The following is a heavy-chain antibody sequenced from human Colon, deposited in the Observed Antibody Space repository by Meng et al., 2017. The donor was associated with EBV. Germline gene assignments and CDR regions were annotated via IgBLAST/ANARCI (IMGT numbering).Heavy chain of an antibody. Sequence: VQVGQSGDEWREPGASVRVSCKVSGATFPSSGISWGRQAPGQGLEWMGWISPFNANTHSAQTLQGRVTMTTDTSTNTAYMELRSLRSGDTAVYYCARALGRFDPWGQGTLVTVSS. CDR1: GATFPSSG. J-gene: IGHJ5*02. V-gene: IGHV1-18*01. CDR3: ARALGRFDP. D-gene: IGHD3-16*01. CDR2: ISPFNANT.